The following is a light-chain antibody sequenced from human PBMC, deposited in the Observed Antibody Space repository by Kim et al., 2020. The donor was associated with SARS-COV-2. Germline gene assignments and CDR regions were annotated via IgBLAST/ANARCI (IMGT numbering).Light chain of an antibody. Sequence: GQSVTISCTGTSRDVGSYNRVSWYQQPPGTAPKLMIYEVSNRPSGVPDRFSGSKSSNTASLTISGLQAEDEADYYCSSYTSSSTLVFGGGTQLTV. CDR3: SSYTSSSTLV. V-gene: IGLV2-18*02. CDR1: SRDVGSYNR. J-gene: IGLJ2*01. CDR2: EVS.